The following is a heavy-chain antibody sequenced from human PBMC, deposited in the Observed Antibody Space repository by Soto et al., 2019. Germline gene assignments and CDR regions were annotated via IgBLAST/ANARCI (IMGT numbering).Heavy chain of an antibody. CDR1: GFTFSSYA. J-gene: IGHJ5*02. V-gene: IGHV3-23*01. D-gene: IGHD4-17*01. CDR2: ISGSGGST. CDR3: AKDRRREDDYPTWFDP. Sequence: GGSLRLSCAASGFTFSSYAMSWVRQAPGKGLEWVSAISGSGGSTYYADSVKGRFTISRDNSKNTLYLQMNSLRAEDTAVYYCAKDRRREDDYPTWFDPWGQGTLVTVSS.